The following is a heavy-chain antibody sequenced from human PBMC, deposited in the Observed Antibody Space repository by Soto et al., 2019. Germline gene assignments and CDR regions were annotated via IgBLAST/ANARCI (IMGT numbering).Heavy chain of an antibody. J-gene: IGHJ6*02. V-gene: IGHV3-74*01. CDR1: GFTFSSAW. CDR2: IISGGTRA. Sequence: EVQLVASGGGLVQPGGSLRLSCAASGFTFSSAWMNWVRQSPGKGLEWVSRIISGGTRATYADFVKGRFTITRDNAKNTLYLQMHSLTTDDTAVYYCARERTSKGGMDIWGQGTTVTVSS. CDR3: ARERTSKGGMDI.